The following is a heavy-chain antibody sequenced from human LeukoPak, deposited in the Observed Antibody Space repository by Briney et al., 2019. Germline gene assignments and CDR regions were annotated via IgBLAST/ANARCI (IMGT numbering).Heavy chain of an antibody. Sequence: GGSLRLSCAASGNYWMHLFRQAPGKGLVWVSHINSDGSWTSYADSVKGRFTISKDNAKNTVYLQMNNLRAEDTAVYYCVSFYEAYWGRGTLVTVSS. CDR1: GNYW. J-gene: IGHJ4*02. CDR3: VSFYEAY. D-gene: IGHD2/OR15-2a*01. V-gene: IGHV3-74*01. CDR2: INSDGSWT.